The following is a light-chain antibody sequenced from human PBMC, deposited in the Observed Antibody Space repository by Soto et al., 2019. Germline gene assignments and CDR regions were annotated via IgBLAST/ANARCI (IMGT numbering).Light chain of an antibody. V-gene: IGKV3D-15*01. J-gene: IGKJ4*01. Sequence: EVVMTQSPATLSVSPGERATLSCRTSQSVYNNLAWYLQKPGQAPRLLISGASTRATGIPARFSSRGSGTEFTLTITSLQSEDFAVYYCQQYNSWPLTFGGGTKVEIK. CDR2: GAS. CDR1: QSVYNN. CDR3: QQYNSWPLT.